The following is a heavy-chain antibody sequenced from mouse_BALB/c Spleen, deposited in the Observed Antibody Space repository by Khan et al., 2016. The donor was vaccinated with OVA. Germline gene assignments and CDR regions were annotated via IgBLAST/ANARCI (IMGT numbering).Heavy chain of an antibody. J-gene: IGHJ1*01. D-gene: IGHD2-1*01. CDR3: ARHGNYWYFDV. CDR2: ISNGGGST. V-gene: IGHV5-12-2*01. CDR1: GFTFSSYT. Sequence: EVELVESGGGLVQPGGSLKLSCAASGFTFSSYTMSWVRQTPEKRLEWVAYISNGGGSTYYPDTVKGRFTISRDNTKNTLYLQMSSLKYEDTAMYYCARHGNYWYFDVWGAGTTVTVSS.